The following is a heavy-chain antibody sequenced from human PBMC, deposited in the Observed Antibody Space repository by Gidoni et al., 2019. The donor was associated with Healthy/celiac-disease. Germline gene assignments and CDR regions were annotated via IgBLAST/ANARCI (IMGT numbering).Heavy chain of an antibody. CDR2: ISYDGSNK. CDR3: AKDAGYRTLWYYGMDV. D-gene: IGHD6-13*01. J-gene: IGHJ6*02. CDR1: GFTFSSYG. Sequence: QVQLVESGGGVVQPGRSLRLSCAASGFTFSSYGMHWVRQAPGKGLEWVAVISYDGSNKYYADSVKGRFTISRDNSKNTLYLQMNSLRAEDTAVYYCAKDAGYRTLWYYGMDVWGQGTTVTVSS. V-gene: IGHV3-30*18.